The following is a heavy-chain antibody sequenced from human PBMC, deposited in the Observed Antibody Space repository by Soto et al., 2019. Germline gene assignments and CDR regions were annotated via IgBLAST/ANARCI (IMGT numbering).Heavy chain of an antibody. D-gene: IGHD5-18*01. CDR1: GFTFSSYG. CDR2: ISYDGSNK. V-gene: IGHV3-30*18. CDR3: AKVSAATAMGFDY. Sequence: LRLSCAASGFTFSSYGMHWVRQAPGKGLEWVAVISYDGSNKYYADSVKGRFTISRDNSKNTLYLQMNSLRAEDTAVYYCAKVSAATAMGFDYSGHGTLVTVS. J-gene: IGHJ4*01.